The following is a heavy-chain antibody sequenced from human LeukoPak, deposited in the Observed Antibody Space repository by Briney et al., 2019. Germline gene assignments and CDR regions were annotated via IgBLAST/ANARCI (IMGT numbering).Heavy chain of an antibody. V-gene: IGHV3-23*01. D-gene: IGHD1-26*01. CDR3: ANQEYSGSY. CDR1: GVTLSSYA. Sequence: GGSLRLSCAASGVTLSSYATSWARQAPGKGLEWVSAISGSGGSTYYADSVKGRFTISRDNSKNTLYLQMNSLRAEDTAVYYCANQEYSGSYWGQGTLVTVSS. J-gene: IGHJ4*02. CDR2: ISGSGGST.